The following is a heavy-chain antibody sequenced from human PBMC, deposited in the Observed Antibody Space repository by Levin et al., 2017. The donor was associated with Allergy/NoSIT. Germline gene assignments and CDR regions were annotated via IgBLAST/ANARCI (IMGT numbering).Heavy chain of an antibody. D-gene: IGHD5-12*01. CDR1: GYSFTSYW. CDR2: IYPGDSDT. Sequence: PGGSLRLSCKGSGYSFTSYWIGWVRQMPGKGLEWMGIIYPGDSDTRYSPSFQGQVTISADKSISTAYLQWSSLKASDTAMYYCARRTLRVATILPADYWGQGTLVTVSS. CDR3: ARRTLRVATILPADY. V-gene: IGHV5-51*01. J-gene: IGHJ4*02.